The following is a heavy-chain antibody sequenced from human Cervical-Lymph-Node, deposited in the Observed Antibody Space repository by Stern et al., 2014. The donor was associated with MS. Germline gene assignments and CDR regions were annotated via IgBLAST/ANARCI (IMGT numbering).Heavy chain of an antibody. V-gene: IGHV4-59*01. CDR1: GGSITSYY. CDR3: ARVTAEYADYLTGSVARWLDY. D-gene: IGHD4-17*01. J-gene: IGHJ4*02. CDR2: IYYRGKP. Sequence: QLQLQESGPRLVKPSETLSLTCTVSGGSITSYYWTWIRQPPGKGLEWIGYIYYRGKPNYNPSLKSRVTISVDTSKNQFSLRLSSVSAADTAVYYCARVTAEYADYLTGSVARWLDYWGQGTLVTVSS.